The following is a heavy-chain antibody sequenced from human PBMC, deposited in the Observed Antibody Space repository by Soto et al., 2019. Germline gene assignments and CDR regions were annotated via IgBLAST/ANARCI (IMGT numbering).Heavy chain of an antibody. D-gene: IGHD1-26*01. CDR1: GFTFSTYS. V-gene: IGHV3-21*01. Sequence: RRLSCAASGFTFSTYSMNWVRQAPGKGLEWVSSINSRSSHIYYADSMKGRFTISRDNAKNSLYLQMNSLRAEDTAVYYCARVELVNYYYTMDVWGPGTTVTVYS. CDR3: ARVELVNYYYTMDV. CDR2: INSRSSHI. J-gene: IGHJ6*02.